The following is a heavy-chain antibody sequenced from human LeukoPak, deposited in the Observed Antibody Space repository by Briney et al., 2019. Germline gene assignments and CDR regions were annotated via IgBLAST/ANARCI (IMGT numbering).Heavy chain of an antibody. J-gene: IGHJ4*02. CDR1: GYTFSSYG. CDR3: ARANIEILTGYYSDLDY. V-gene: IGHV1-18*01. CDR2: IIPYNGNT. D-gene: IGHD3-9*01. Sequence: ASVKVSCKASGYTFSSYGITWVRQAPGQGLEWMGWIIPYNGNTNYAQKLQGRVTMTTDTSTSTVYMDLRSLRSDDTAVYYCARANIEILTGYYSDLDYWGQGTLVTVSS.